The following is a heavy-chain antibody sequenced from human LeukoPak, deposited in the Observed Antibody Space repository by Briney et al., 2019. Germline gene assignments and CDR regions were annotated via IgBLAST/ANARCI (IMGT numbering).Heavy chain of an antibody. D-gene: IGHD1-26*01. Sequence: GGSLRLSCAASGFTLSRYSMNGVRQARGKGVEEGSSMSSSRGIIYYGDSVKGRFTVSRDNAKSSLYLQMNSLRAHYTAVYYCAREFDGSASGAGYWGQGTLVTVSS. CDR2: MSSSRGII. V-gene: IGHV3-21*06. J-gene: IGHJ4*02. CDR3: AREFDGSASGAGY. CDR1: GFTLSRYS.